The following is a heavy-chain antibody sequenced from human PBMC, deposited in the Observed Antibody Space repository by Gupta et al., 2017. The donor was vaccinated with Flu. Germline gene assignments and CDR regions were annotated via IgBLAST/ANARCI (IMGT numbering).Heavy chain of an antibody. V-gene: IGHV3-33*01. J-gene: IGHJ3*02. CDR1: TFSTYG. CDR2: IWSNGINT. Sequence: TFSTYGMHWVRQAPGKGLEWVAVIWSNGINTYYSDSVKGRFTFSRDNSKNTLSLQMNSLTAEDTAVYYCVRERGPFNGFDIWGQGTMVTVSS. CDR3: VRERGPFNGFDI.